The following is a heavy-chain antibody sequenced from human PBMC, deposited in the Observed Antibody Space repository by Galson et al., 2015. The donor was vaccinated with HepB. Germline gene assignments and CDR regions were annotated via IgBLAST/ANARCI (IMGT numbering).Heavy chain of an antibody. J-gene: IGHJ4*02. CDR1: GFTFSSYG. CDR3: AKGAEAGKGFDY. CDR2: ILYDGSKT. D-gene: IGHD6-19*01. V-gene: IGHV3-30*18. Sequence: RLSCAASGFTFSSYGMHWARQAPGKGLEWVAAILYDGSKTYYADSVKGRFTISRDNSKNTLYLQMNSLRVEDTAVYFCAKGAEAGKGFDYWGQGTLVTVSS.